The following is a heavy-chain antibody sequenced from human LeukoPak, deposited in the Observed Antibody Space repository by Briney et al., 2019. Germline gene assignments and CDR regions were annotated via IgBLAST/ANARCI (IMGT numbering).Heavy chain of an antibody. CDR1: GYTFTSYY. Sequence: GASVKVSCKASGYTFTSYYMHWVRQAPGQGLEWMGIINPSGGSTSYAQKFQGRVTVTRDTSTSTVYMELSSLRSEDTAVYYCAGTIAAAGTFDYWGQGTLVTVSS. D-gene: IGHD6-13*01. J-gene: IGHJ4*02. V-gene: IGHV1-46*01. CDR3: AGTIAAAGTFDY. CDR2: INPSGGST.